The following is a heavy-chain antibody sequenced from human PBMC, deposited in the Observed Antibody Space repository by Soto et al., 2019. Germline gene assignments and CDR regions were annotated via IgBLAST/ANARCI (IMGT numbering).Heavy chain of an antibody. Sequence: EVQLVESGGGLVKPGGSLRLSCAVSGFTFDEVWMNWVRQAPGKGLEWVGRIKSKTDGGTTDYAAPVKGRFTISRDNSKNMLYLQMNSLKTEDTAMYFCTTGRDGLHYWGKGTMVTVSS. D-gene: IGHD4-17*01. CDR2: IKSKTDGGTT. V-gene: IGHV3-15*07. CDR1: GFTFDEVW. J-gene: IGHJ4*02. CDR3: TTGRDGLHY.